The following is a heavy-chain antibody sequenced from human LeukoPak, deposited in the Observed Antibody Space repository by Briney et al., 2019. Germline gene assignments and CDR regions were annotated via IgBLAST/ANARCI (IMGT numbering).Heavy chain of an antibody. CDR2: IIPIFGTA. CDR3: ARGGYYYDSSGYYYFDY. V-gene: IGHV1-69*13. D-gene: IGHD3-22*01. Sequence: ASVKVSCKASGGTFISYASSWVRQAPGQGREWMGGIIPIFGTANYAQKFQGRVTITADESTSTAYMELSSLRSEDTAVYYCARGGYYYDSSGYYYFDYWGQGTLVTVSS. J-gene: IGHJ4*02. CDR1: GGTFISYA.